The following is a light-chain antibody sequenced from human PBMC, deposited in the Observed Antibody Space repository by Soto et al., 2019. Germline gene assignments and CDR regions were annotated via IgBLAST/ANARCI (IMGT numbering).Light chain of an antibody. V-gene: IGKV1-12*01. CDR1: QDVGKW. Sequence: DIQMTQSPSSVSASVGDRVTIACRASQDVGKWLAWYQQKPGKAHTLLIHGAYSLQSGVQSRYSGSGSGTDFTLTIRSLQPEDFATYYCKQANSFPITFGQGTRLENK. CDR3: KQANSFPIT. CDR2: GAY. J-gene: IGKJ5*01.